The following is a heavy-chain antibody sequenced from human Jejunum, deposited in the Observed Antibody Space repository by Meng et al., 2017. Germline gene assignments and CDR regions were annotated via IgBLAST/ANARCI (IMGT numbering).Heavy chain of an antibody. CDR1: GFTFSTYA. CDR2: ISFDGRLQ. CDR3: ARNSGTYDRTGGVDAFDL. D-gene: IGHD1-26*01. V-gene: IGHV3-30*01. Sequence: GESLKISCAASGFTFSTYAMHWVRQAPGKGLEWVAHISFDGRLQDFSNSVKGRFSISRDNSYNTLYLQMNSLTPEDTAVYYCARNSGTYDRTGGVDAFDLWGQGTVVTVSS. J-gene: IGHJ3*01.